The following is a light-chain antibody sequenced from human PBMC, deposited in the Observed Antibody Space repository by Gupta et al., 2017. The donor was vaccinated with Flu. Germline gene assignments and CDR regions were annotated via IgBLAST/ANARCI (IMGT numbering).Light chain of an antibody. CDR3: QQRSNWPLT. Sequence: EIVLIQSPATLSFSPGERATLSCRASQSVKNSLAWYQQRPGQSPRLLIYEASNRATGIPARFSGSGSGTDFTLTISSLEPEDFAVYYCQQRSNWPLTFGGGTKVEI. V-gene: IGKV3-11*01. J-gene: IGKJ4*01. CDR2: EAS. CDR1: QSVKNS.